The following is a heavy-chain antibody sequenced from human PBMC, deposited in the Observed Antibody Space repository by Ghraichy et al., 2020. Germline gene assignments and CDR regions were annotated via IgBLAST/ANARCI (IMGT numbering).Heavy chain of an antibody. CDR3: AKEGGRLGEGAFDV. J-gene: IGHJ3*01. V-gene: IGHV3-23*01. Sequence: GGSLRLSCAVSEFTFDGYPMTWVRQAPGKGLEWVSTLGADGSSTFYADSVKGRFTISRDKSKRTMYMQMNSLRADESAVYYCAKEGGRLGEGAFDVWGQGTKVTVSS. CDR2: LGADGSST. D-gene: IGHD3-10*01. CDR1: EFTFDGYP.